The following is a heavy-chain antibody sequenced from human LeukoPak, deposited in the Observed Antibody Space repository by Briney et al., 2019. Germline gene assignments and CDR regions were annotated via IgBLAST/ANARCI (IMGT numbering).Heavy chain of an antibody. J-gene: IGHJ4*02. V-gene: IGHV4-39*01. D-gene: IGHD2-2*01. CDR3: ARHECSSTSCQFDY. CDR1: GGPISSSSYY. Sequence: SETLSLTCTVSGGPISSSSYYWGCIRQPPGKGLECIGSIYHSGSTFYNPSLKSRVTISVDTSKHQFSLKLSSVTAADTAVYYCARHECSSTSCQFDYWGQGTLVTVSS. CDR2: IYHSGST.